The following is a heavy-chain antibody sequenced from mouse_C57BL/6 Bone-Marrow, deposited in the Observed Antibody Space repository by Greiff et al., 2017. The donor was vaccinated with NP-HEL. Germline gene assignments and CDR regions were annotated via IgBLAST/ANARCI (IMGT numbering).Heavy chain of an antibody. V-gene: IGHV14-4*01. J-gene: IGHJ2*01. CDR2: IDPENGDT. CDR1: GFSIKDDY. CDR3: TTHGSFDY. Sequence: QLKQSGAELVRPGASVKLSCTASGFSIKDDYMHWVKQRPEQGLEWIGWIDPENGDTEYASKFQGKATITADTSSNTAYLQLSSLTSEDTAVYYCTTHGSFDYWGQGTTLTVSS.